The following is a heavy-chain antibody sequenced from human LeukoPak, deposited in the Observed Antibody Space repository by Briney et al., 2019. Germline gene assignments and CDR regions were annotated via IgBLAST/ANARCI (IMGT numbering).Heavy chain of an antibody. CDR3: ARPIDEVVIIT. J-gene: IGHJ4*02. Sequence: PGGSLRLCCAASGFTFSNYWMSWVRQAPGKGLEWVANIKQDGSEKYYVDSVKGRFTISRDTAKKSVHLQMNSLRAEDTAVYYCARPIDEVVIITWGQGTLVTVSS. D-gene: IGHD3-22*01. CDR1: GFTFSNYW. CDR2: IKQDGSEK. V-gene: IGHV3-7*01.